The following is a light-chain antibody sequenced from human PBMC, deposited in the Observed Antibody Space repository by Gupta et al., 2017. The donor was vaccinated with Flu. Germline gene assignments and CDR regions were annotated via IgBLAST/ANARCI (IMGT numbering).Light chain of an antibody. CDR2: WAS. CDR1: QSVLYSYNNKNY. CDR3: HQYNSTPTYT. V-gene: IGKV4-1*01. Sequence: IVMNQSPDTLAASLGERATINCKSSQSVLYSYNNKNYVACYQQQAGQPPKLLIYWASTRESGVPDRFSGSGSGTDFTLTISSLHAEDVAVYYCHQYNSTPTYTFGQGTKLEIK. J-gene: IGKJ2*01.